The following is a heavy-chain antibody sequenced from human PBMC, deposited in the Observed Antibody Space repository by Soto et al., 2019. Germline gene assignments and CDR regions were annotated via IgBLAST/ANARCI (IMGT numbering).Heavy chain of an antibody. Sequence: VQLMESGGGLVQPGGSLRLSCTASGFTLSNYRMHWVRQAPGKGLMWVSRIYSAGSTTNYADSVKGRFTISRDNAKSTMYLQMTSLRAEDTATYYCARDHGYSGHDCRCDSWGQGVLVTVSS. CDR2: IYSAGSTT. J-gene: IGHJ4*02. CDR1: GFTLSNYR. CDR3: ARDHGYSGHDCRCDS. D-gene: IGHD5-12*01. V-gene: IGHV3-74*01.